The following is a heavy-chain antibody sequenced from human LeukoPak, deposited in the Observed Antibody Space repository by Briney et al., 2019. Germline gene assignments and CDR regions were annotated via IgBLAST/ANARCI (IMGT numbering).Heavy chain of an antibody. CDR1: GFTFSSYA. J-gene: IGHJ4*02. Sequence: PGGSLRLSCAASGFTFSSYAMSWVRQAPGKGLEWVSAISGSGGSTYYADSVKGRFTISRDNAKNSLYLQMNSLRAEDTAVYYCARVEQWLPRAWGQGTLVTVSS. CDR2: ISGSGGST. CDR3: ARVEQWLPRA. D-gene: IGHD6-19*01. V-gene: IGHV3-23*01.